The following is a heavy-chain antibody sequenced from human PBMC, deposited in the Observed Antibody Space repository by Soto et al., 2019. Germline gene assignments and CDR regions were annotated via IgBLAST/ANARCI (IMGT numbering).Heavy chain of an antibody. CDR1: SGSISSSNW. Sequence: QVQLQESGPGLVKPSGTLSLTCVVSSGSISSSNWWSWVRQPPGKGLEWIGEIYHSGSTNYNPSLKSRVTISVDKSKNQFSLNLSSATAADTAVYHCARAGTLSSEKGSYDDYWGQGTLVTVSP. CDR3: ARAGTLSSEKGSYDDY. V-gene: IGHV4-4*02. D-gene: IGHD3-16*01. CDR2: IYHSGST. J-gene: IGHJ4*02.